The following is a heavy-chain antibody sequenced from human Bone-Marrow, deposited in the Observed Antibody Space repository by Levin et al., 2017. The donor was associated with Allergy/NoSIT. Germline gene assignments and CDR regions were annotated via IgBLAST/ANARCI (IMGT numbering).Heavy chain of an antibody. Sequence: SETLSLTCTVSGGSISSGVYFWSWIRQLPGKGLEWIGYVSHSGITFYNQSLKSRVTISGDTSKSLFSLNLSSVTAADTAVYYCARGITVFGVVLAVNDDFDIWGQGTMVTVSS. CDR1: GGSISSGVYF. J-gene: IGHJ3*02. V-gene: IGHV4-31*03. CDR2: VSHSGIT. CDR3: ARGITVFGVVLAVNDDFDI. D-gene: IGHD3-3*01.